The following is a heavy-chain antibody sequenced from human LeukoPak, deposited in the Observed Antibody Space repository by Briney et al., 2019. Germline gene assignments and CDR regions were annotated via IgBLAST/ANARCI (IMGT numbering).Heavy chain of an antibody. D-gene: IGHD1-14*01. CDR2: LYSDGNT. CDR3: ARGVEPLAANTLAY. CDR1: GFTVITND. V-gene: IGHV3-53*01. J-gene: IGHJ4*02. Sequence: QPGGSLRLSCAASGFTVITNDMTWVRQAPGKGFEWVSVLYSDGNTKYADSVQDRFTISRDNSKNTLYLEMNSLSPDDTAVYYCARGVEPLAANTLAYWGQGTLVTVSS.